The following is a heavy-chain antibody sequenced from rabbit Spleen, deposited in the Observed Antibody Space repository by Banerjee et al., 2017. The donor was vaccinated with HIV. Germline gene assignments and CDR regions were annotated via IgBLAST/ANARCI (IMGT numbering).Heavy chain of an antibody. CDR2: IVPVFGIT. J-gene: IGHJ4*01. CDR1: GFDFSSYG. CDR3: ARDGAGSSYFNL. Sequence: QEQLVESGGGLVQPGGSLKLSCKASGFDFSSYGVSWVRQAPGKGLEWIGYIVPVFGITVYASWVNGRFTISRDNAQNTLYLQLNTLTAADTATYFCARDGAGSSYFNLWGQGTLVTVS. V-gene: IGHV1S47*01. D-gene: IGHD8-1*01.